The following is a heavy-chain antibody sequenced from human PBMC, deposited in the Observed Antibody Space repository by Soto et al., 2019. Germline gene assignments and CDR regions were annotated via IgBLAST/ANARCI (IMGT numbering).Heavy chain of an antibody. CDR1: GGSISSGGYS. CDR3: ARDRRGYCTNGVCSPRGDYYYGMDV. Sequence: QLQLQESGSGLVKPSQTLSLTCAVSGGSISSGGYSWSWIRQPPGKGLEWIGYIYHSGSTYYNPSLKSRVTISVDRSKNQFSLKLSSVTAADTAVYYCARDRRGYCTNGVCSPRGDYYYGMDVWGQGTTVTVSS. D-gene: IGHD2-8*01. J-gene: IGHJ6*02. V-gene: IGHV4-30-2*01. CDR2: IYHSGST.